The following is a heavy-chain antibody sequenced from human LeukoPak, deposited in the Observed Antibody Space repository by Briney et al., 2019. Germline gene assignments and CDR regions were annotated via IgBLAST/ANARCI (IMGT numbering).Heavy chain of an antibody. J-gene: IGHJ4*02. CDR2: IYYSGST. CDR1: GGSISSGDYY. CDR3: ARGAIDSSSWDPYFDY. V-gene: IGHV4-30-4*08. Sequence: SETLSLTCTVSGGSISSGDYYWSWIRQPPGKGLEWIGYIYYSGSTYYNPSLKSRVTISVDTSKNQFSLKLSSVTAADTAVYYCARGAIDSSSWDPYFDYWGQGTLVTVSS. D-gene: IGHD6-13*01.